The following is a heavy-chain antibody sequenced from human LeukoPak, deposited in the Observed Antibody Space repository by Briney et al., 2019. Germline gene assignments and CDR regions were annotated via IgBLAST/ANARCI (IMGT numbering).Heavy chain of an antibody. J-gene: IGHJ4*02. Sequence: GGSLRLSCAASGFTFSSCAISWVRQAPEKGLEWVSTITGSGDNTYYADSVKGRFTISRDNSKNALYLQMNSLRAEDTAVYFCAKGPYSSRWYHFDNRGQGTLGTVSS. CDR1: GFTFSSCA. V-gene: IGHV3-23*01. CDR3: AKGPYSSRWYHFDN. D-gene: IGHD6-13*01. CDR2: ITGSGDNT.